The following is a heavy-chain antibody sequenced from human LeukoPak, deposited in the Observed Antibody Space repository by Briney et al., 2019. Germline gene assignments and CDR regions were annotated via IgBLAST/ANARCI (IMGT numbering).Heavy chain of an antibody. D-gene: IGHD3-22*01. Sequence: TGGSLRLSCAASGFRQAPGKGLEWVSGISWNSGSIGYADSVKGRFTISRDNAKNSLYLRMNSLRIEDTALYYCAKVDHSSAYPDYWGQGTLVTVSS. CDR3: AKVDHSSAYPDY. CDR1: GF. CDR2: ISWNSGSI. V-gene: IGHV3-9*01. J-gene: IGHJ4*02.